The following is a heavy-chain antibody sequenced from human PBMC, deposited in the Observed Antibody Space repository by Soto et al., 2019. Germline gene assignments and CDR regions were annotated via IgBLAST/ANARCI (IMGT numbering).Heavy chain of an antibody. V-gene: IGHV4-4*02. Sequence: PSETLSLTCAVSGGSISSTQWWTWVRQPPGKGLEWIGETHHSGNTNYNPSLKSRVTISVDTSKNQFSLKLSSVTAADTAVYYCARWIGTIAVAGWFDYWGQGTLVNVS. CDR2: THHSGNT. CDR1: GGSISSTQW. CDR3: ARWIGTIAVAGWFDY. J-gene: IGHJ4*02. D-gene: IGHD6-19*01.